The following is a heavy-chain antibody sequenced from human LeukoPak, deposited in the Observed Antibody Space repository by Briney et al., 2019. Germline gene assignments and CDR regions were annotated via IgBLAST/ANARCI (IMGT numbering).Heavy chain of an antibody. CDR3: ATGARCSSTSCYGPRGAFDI. D-gene: IGHD2-2*01. V-gene: IGHV1-46*01. CDR2: INPSGDST. Sequence: ASVKVSCKASGYTFTIYYMHWVRQAPGQGLEWMGIINPSGDSTSYAQNFQGRVTMTRDTSTSTVYMELSSLRSEDTAVYYCATGARCSSTSCYGPRGAFDIWGQGTMVTVSS. CDR1: GYTFTIYY. J-gene: IGHJ3*02.